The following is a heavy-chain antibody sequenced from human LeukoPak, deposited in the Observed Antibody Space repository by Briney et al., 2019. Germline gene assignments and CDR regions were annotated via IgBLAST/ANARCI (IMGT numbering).Heavy chain of an antibody. V-gene: IGHV4-34*01. CDR3: ASGNYYDSSGAFDY. Sequence: PSETLSLTCAVYGGSFSGYYWSWIRQPPGKGLEWIGEINHSGSTNYNPSLKSRVTISVDTSKNQFSLELSSVTAADTAVYYCASGNYYDSSGAFDYWGQGTLVTVSS. CDR2: INHSGST. CDR1: GGSFSGYY. J-gene: IGHJ4*02. D-gene: IGHD3-22*01.